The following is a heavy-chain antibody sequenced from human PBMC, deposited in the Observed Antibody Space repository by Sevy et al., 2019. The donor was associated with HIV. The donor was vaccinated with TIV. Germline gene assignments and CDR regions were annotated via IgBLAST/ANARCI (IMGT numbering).Heavy chain of an antibody. CDR3: TRQDSSASDI. Sequence: PSVKVSCKSSGYTFTGYYMHWVRQAPGQGLEWMGWINANKGGTNYAQRFQGRVTMTRDTSITTAYMELSRLTADDTAVYYCTRQDSSASDIWGQGTVVTVSS. CDR1: GYTFTGYY. J-gene: IGHJ3*02. D-gene: IGHD2-15*01. V-gene: IGHV1-2*02. CDR2: INANKGGT.